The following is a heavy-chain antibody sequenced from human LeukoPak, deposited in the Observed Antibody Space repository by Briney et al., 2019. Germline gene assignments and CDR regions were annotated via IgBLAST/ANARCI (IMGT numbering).Heavy chain of an antibody. CDR3: VNLYSSNY. CDR2: ISYDGSNK. Sequence: AGGSLRLSCAASGFTFSSYGMHWVRQAPGKGLEWVAVISYDGSNKYYADSVKGRFTISRDNSKNTLYLQMNSLRAEDTAVYYCVNLYSSNYWGQGTLVTVSS. D-gene: IGHD6-19*01. J-gene: IGHJ4*02. CDR1: GFTFSSYG. V-gene: IGHV3-30*18.